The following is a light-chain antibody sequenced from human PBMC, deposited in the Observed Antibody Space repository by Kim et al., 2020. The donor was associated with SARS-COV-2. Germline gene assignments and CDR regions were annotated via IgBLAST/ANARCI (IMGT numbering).Light chain of an antibody. CDR2: GKN. CDR1: SSNIGAGYD. J-gene: IGLJ2*01. CDR3: QSYDSSLSGDVV. V-gene: IGLV1-40*01. Sequence: VTISCTGSSSNIGAGYDVHWYQQLPGTAPKLLIYGKNNRPSGVPDRFSGSKSGTSASLAITGLQAEDEADYYCQSYDSSLSGDVVFGGGTQLTVL.